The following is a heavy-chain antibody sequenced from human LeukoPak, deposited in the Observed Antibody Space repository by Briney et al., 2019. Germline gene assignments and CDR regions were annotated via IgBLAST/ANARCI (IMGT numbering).Heavy chain of an antibody. Sequence: GGSLRLSCAASGFTFSSYSMNWVRQAPGKGLEWVSSFGTRSTSIYHAGSVKGRFAISRDNAKNSLYLQMNSLRAEDTALYYCAREVSEGFDFWGQGTLVTVSS. V-gene: IGHV3-21*01. D-gene: IGHD3-22*01. CDR2: FGTRSTSI. J-gene: IGHJ4*02. CDR3: AREVSEGFDF. CDR1: GFTFSSYS.